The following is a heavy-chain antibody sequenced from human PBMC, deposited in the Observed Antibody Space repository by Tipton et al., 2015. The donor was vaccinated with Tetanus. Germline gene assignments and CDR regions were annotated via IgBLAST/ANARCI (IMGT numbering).Heavy chain of an antibody. J-gene: IGHJ4*02. Sequence: LRLSCTVSGASIRGGTFYWGWIRQPPGKGLEWIGSIYDSGDTYYIPSLKSRVTISVDTSTNQFSLTLNSMAAADTGVYYCARHQSGYFTPFDYWGQGKLVTVSS. CDR3: ARHQSGYFTPFDY. V-gene: IGHV4-39*01. D-gene: IGHD3-3*01. CDR1: GASIRGGTFY. CDR2: IYDSGDT.